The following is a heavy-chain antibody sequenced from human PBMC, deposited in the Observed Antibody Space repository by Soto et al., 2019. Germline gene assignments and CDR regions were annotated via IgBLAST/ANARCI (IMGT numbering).Heavy chain of an antibody. CDR3: ARSYSSSWYYYGMDV. V-gene: IGHV4-39*07. CDR1: GGSMRTSTQY. D-gene: IGHD6-13*01. J-gene: IGHJ6*02. Sequence: PSETLSLTCTVSGGSMRTSTQYWGWIRQSPGKGLEWIGGIYQSGSTNYNPSLKSRVTISVDKSKNQFSLKLSSVTAADTAVYYCARSYSSSWYYYGMDVWGQGTTVTVSS. CDR2: IYQSGST.